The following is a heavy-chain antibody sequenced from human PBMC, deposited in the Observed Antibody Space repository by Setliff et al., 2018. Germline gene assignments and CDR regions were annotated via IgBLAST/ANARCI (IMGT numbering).Heavy chain of an antibody. CDR1: GYTLKRYD. CDR2: MNPNSGNT. J-gene: IGHJ6*03. Sequence: ASVKVSCKASGYTLKRYDIKRGRKGKGQGLEGMGWMNPNSGNTGYAQKFQGRVTITSNTSISTAYMELSSLRSEDTAVYYCARSGGGYDFWSGYLVSHYYYYYYMDVWGKGTTVTVSS. D-gene: IGHD3-3*01. CDR3: ARSGGGYDFWSGYLVSHYYYYYYMDV. V-gene: IGHV1-8*03.